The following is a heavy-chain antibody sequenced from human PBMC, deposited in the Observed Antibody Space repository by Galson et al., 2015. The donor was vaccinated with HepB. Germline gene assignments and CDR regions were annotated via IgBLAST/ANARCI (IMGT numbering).Heavy chain of an antibody. CDR3: TSLVLIMED. J-gene: IGHJ4*02. V-gene: IGHV3-73*01. D-gene: IGHD3-22*01. Sequence: SLRLSCAASGFTFSGAAIHWVRQTSGKGLEWVGRIRSKANNYATAYAASVKGRFTVSRDDSKSTAYLQMNSLKTEDTAVYYCTSLVLIMEDWGQGTLVTVSS. CDR2: IRSKANNYAT. CDR1: GFTFSGAA.